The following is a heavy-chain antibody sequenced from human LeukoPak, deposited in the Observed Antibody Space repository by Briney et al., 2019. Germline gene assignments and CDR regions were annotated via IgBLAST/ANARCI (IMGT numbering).Heavy chain of an antibody. V-gene: IGHV3-48*03. CDR3: ARQDYGSGSFH. D-gene: IGHD3-10*01. J-gene: IGHJ4*02. Sequence: GRSLRLSCAVSGFTFSSYEMNWVRQAPGKGLEWVSYISSSDSTIYYADSVKGRFTISRDNDKNSLYLQMNSLRAEDTAVYYCARQDYGSGSFHWGQGTLVTVSS. CDR2: ISSSDSTI. CDR1: GFTFSSYE.